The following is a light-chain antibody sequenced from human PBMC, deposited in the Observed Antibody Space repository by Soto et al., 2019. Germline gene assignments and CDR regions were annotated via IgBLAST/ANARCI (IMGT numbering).Light chain of an antibody. Sequence: IQLTQSPSSLSASVGDRVTITCRASQDIAIYLAWYQQKPGEDPKLLIYAASTLYGGVPSRFSGIVSGTEFTLTLRSLQPDECATYDGQQSNSYWRTGGQMTKGVIK. CDR3: QQSNSYWRT. V-gene: IGKV1-9*01. J-gene: IGKJ1*01. CDR1: QDIAIY. CDR2: AAS.